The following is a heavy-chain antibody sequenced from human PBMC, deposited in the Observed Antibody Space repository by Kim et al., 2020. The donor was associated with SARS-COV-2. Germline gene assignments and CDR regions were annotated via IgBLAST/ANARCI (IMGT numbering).Heavy chain of an antibody. CDR3: ARVVRLTEYGMDV. J-gene: IGHJ6*02. V-gene: IGHV1-3*01. Sequence: YSQKFQGRVTITRDTSASTAYMELSSLRSEDTAVYYCARVVRLTEYGMDVWGQGTTVTVSS. D-gene: IGHD2-21*02.